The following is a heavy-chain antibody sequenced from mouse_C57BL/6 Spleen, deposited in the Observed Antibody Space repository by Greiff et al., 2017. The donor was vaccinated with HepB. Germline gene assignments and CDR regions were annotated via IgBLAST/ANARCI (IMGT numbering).Heavy chain of an antibody. V-gene: IGHV1-81*01. CDR3: AREGITTVVAPYWYFDV. CDR1: GYTFTSYG. CDR2: IYPRSGNT. D-gene: IGHD1-1*01. J-gene: IGHJ1*03. Sequence: QVQLQQSGAELARPGASVKLSCKASGYTFTSYGISWVKQRTGQGLEWIGEIYPRSGNTYYNEKFKGKATLTADKSSSTAYMELRSLTSEDSAVYFCAREGITTVVAPYWYFDVWGTGTTVTVSS.